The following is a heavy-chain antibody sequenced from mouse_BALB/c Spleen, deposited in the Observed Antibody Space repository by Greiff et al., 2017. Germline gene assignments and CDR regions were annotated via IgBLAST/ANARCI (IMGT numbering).Heavy chain of an antibody. CDR2: INSNGGST. CDR1: GFTFSSYY. V-gene: IGHV5-6-2*01. CDR3: ARRRLPNYFDY. J-gene: IGHJ2*01. D-gene: IGHD1-2*01. Sequence: EVQGVESGGGLVKLGGSLKLSCAASGFTFSSYYMSWVRQTPEKRLELVAAINSNGGSTYYPDTVKGRFTISRDNAKNTLYLQMSSLKSEDTALYYCARRRLPNYFDYWGQGTTLTVSS.